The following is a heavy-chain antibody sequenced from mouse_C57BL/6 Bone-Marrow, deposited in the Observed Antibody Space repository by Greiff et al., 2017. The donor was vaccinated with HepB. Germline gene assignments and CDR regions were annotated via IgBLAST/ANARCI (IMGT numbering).Heavy chain of an antibody. CDR3: ARYDYDPFAY. CDR1: GYTFTDYY. V-gene: IGHV1-19*01. CDR2: INPYNGGT. J-gene: IGHJ3*01. D-gene: IGHD2-4*01. Sequence: EVQLQQSGPVLVKPGASVKMSCKASGYTFTDYYMNWVKQSHGKSLEWIGVINPYNGGTSYNQKFKGKATLTVDKSSSTAYMELNSLTSEDSAVYYCARYDYDPFAYWGQGTLVTVSA.